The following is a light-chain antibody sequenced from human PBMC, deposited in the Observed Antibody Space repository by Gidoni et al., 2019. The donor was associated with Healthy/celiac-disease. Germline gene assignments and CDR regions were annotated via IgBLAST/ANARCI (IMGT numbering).Light chain of an antibody. CDR2: GAS. J-gene: IGKJ1*01. CDR3: QQDGSSPPT. CDR1: QSVSSSY. Sequence: EMVLTQSPGTLSLSPGEIATLSCRASQSVSSSYLAWYPQQPGQAPRLLIDGASSRATGIPDRFSGSGSGTDFTLTISILEPEYFAVYYCQQDGSSPPTFGQGTKVEIK. V-gene: IGKV3-20*01.